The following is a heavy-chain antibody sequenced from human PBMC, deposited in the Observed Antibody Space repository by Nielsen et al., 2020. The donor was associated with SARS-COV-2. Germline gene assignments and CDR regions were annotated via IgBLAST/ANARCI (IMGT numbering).Heavy chain of an antibody. CDR3: TRGVPDFGY. D-gene: IGHD3-10*01. Sequence: ASVKVSCKASGFTFNRYYMHWVRQAPGQGLEWMGVINPRGDRPSYTQKFRDRVTMTRDTSTSTVYMEVSSLRSEDSAVYYCTRGVPDFGYWGQGTLVTVSS. CDR1: GFTFNRYY. CDR2: INPRGDRP. J-gene: IGHJ4*02. V-gene: IGHV1-46*02.